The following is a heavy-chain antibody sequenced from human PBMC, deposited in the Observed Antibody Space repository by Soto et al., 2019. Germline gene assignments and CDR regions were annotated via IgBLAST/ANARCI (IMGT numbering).Heavy chain of an antibody. CDR2: MNPNSGNT. Sequence: GASVKVSCKASGYTFTSYDINWVRQATGQGLEWMGWMNPNSGNTGYAQKFQGRVTMTRNTSISTAYVELSSLRSEDTAGYYCASLGYCSSTSCSWGFDPWGQGTQVTVSS. J-gene: IGHJ5*02. CDR1: GYTFTSYD. D-gene: IGHD2-2*01. V-gene: IGHV1-8*01. CDR3: ASLGYCSSTSCSWGFDP.